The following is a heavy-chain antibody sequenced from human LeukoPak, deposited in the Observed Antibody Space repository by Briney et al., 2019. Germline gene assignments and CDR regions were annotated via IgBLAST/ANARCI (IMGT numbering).Heavy chain of an antibody. J-gene: IGHJ6*03. CDR2: INPSGGST. Sequence: ASVKVSCKASGYTFTSYYMHWVRQAPGQGLEWMGIINPSGGSTSYAQKFQGRVTMTRDMSTSTVYMELSSLRSEDTAVYYCARSSGRSPNREYMDVWGKGTTVTASS. D-gene: IGHD1-14*01. CDR3: ARSSGRSPNREYMDV. V-gene: IGHV1-46*01. CDR1: GYTFTSYY.